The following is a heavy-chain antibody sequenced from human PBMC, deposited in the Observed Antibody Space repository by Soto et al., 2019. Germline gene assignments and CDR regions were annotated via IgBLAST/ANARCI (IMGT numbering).Heavy chain of an antibody. Sequence: EVQLVESGGGLVKPGGSLRLSCAASGFSFSSDSMGWVRQAPGKGLEWVSSISSSGSFKNYADSVKGRCTISRDNAKNSLYLQMSGLKDEDTAVYYCARDPPTGTTLDWADSWGQGTLVTVSS. D-gene: IGHD1-7*01. CDR3: ARDPPTGTTLDWADS. CDR1: GFSFSSDS. J-gene: IGHJ4*02. CDR2: ISSSGSFK. V-gene: IGHV3-21*01.